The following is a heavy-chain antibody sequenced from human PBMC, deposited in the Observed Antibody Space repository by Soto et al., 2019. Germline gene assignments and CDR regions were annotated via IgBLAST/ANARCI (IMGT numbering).Heavy chain of an antibody. V-gene: IGHV1-2*02. Sequence: GASVKVSCKASGYTFTGNYMHWVRQAPGQGLEWMGWINPSSGSTNYAQKFQGRVTITADESTSSAYMELNSLRCEDTAVYYCAMRLDCTNGVCYWGYYFDYWGQGTLVTVSS. CDR1: GYTFTGNY. J-gene: IGHJ4*02. CDR2: INPSSGST. CDR3: AMRLDCTNGVCYWGYYFDY. D-gene: IGHD2-8*01.